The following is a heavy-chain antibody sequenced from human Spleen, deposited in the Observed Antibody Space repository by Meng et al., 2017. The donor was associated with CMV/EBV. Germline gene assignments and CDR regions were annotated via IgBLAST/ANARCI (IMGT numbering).Heavy chain of an antibody. J-gene: IGHJ6*02. CDR2: IKSKTDGGTT. Sequence: GGSLRLSCVASGFSFSGYWMSWVRQAPGKGLEWVGRIKSKTDGGTTDYAAPVKGRFTISRDDSNNTLYLQMNSLRTEDTAVYYCTTDMKYRTSFDYGLDVWGQGTTVTVSS. CDR1: GFSFSGYW. D-gene: IGHD5-12*01. V-gene: IGHV3-15*01. CDR3: TTDMKYRTSFDYGLDV.